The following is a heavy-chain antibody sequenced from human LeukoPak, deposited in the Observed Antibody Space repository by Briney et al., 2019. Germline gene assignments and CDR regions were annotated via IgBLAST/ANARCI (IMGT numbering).Heavy chain of an antibody. D-gene: IGHD5-18*01. CDR2: ISYDGSNK. V-gene: IGHV3-30*03. J-gene: IGHJ4*02. Sequence: GGSLRLSCAASGFTFSSYGMHWVRQAPGKRLEWVAVISYDGSNKYYADSVKGRFTISRDNSKNTLYLQMNSLRAEDTAVYYCARDDSLDYWGQGTLVTVSS. CDR1: GFTFSSYG. CDR3: ARDDSLDY.